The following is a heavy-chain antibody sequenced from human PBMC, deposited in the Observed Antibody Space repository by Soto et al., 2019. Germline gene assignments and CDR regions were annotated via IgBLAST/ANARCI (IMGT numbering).Heavy chain of an antibody. J-gene: IGHJ6*02. Sequence: PGGSLRLSCAASGFVFADYGVHWVRQAPDKGLEWVAVISFDGTNKFYADSVKGRFTISRDNSNNTLYLQMSSLRTEDTAVYYCAKDTLYPVVSYFYYGLDVWGQGTTVTVSS. D-gene: IGHD2-8*01. CDR2: ISFDGTNK. CDR3: AKDTLYPVVSYFYYGLDV. V-gene: IGHV3-30*18. CDR1: GFVFADYG.